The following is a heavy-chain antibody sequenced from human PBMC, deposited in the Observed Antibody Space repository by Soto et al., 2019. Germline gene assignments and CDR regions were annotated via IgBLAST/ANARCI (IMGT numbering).Heavy chain of an antibody. CDR3: ARGDDAMLSPNFDY. J-gene: IGHJ4*02. D-gene: IGHD1-1*01. V-gene: IGHV4-34*01. CDR2: ITEGGTT. Sequence: SETLSLTCAVHGDSFSGYFWTWIRQPPGKGLEWIAEITEGGTTNYSPSLKSRVSIAVDSSKRQFSLTLSSVTAADTAMYYCARGDDAMLSPNFDYWSQGSLVTVSS. CDR1: GDSFSGYF.